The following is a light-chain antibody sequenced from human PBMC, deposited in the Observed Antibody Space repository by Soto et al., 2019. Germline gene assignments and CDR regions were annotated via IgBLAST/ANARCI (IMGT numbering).Light chain of an antibody. CDR2: DAS. CDR1: QDIRNY. J-gene: IGKJ4*01. Sequence: DIQMTQSPSSLSASVGDRVTITCQASQDIRNYLKWYQQKPGKAPKLLIYDASNLETGVPSRFSGSGSGTDFTFTISSLQPQDIATYYCQQYDNRPPPFGGGTKVEIK. CDR3: QQYDNRPPP. V-gene: IGKV1-33*01.